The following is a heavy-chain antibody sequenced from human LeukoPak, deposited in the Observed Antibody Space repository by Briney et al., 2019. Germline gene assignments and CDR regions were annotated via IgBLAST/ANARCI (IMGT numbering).Heavy chain of an antibody. Sequence: PGGSLRLSCSASGFTFSRYAMHWVRQAPGKGLEYVSGINDNGGRTHYGDSVKGRSSISRDNSKKTLHLQMSTLRAEDTALYYCVKDVGGSSAFDYWGQGILVTVAS. J-gene: IGHJ4*02. D-gene: IGHD1-26*01. V-gene: IGHV3-64D*09. CDR2: INDNGGRT. CDR1: GFTFSRYA. CDR3: VKDVGGSSAFDY.